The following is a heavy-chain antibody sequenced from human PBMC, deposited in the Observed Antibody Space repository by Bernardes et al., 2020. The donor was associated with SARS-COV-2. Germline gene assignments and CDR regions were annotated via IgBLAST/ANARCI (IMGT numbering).Heavy chain of an antibody. CDR3: ARGVVEMATLSPLDS. Sequence: ASVKVSCKTSGYSFTSYYMHWVRQAPGQGLEWMGIINPDGGSTNYAQKFQGRVTMTKDTSTTTVYMILSSLRSDDTAVYYCARGVVEMATLSPLDSWGQGTLVTVSS. J-gene: IGHJ4*02. V-gene: IGHV1-46*03. CDR1: GYSFTSYY. CDR2: INPDGGST. D-gene: IGHD2-2*01.